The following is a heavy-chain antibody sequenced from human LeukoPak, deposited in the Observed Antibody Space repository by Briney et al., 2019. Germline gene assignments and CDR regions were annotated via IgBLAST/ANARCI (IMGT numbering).Heavy chain of an antibody. J-gene: IGHJ4*02. CDR3: AKWSRGAGNHFDY. V-gene: IGHV3-23*01. D-gene: IGHD4-23*01. CDR1: EVTFSSYA. CDR2: ISTSGATT. Sequence: GGSLRLSCAGSEVTFSSYAMAWVRQAPGKGLEWVSVISTSGATTYYANSVRGRFTISRDNSKNTLYLQMSSLRAEDTAIYYCAKWSRGAGNHFDYWGQGTLVTVSS.